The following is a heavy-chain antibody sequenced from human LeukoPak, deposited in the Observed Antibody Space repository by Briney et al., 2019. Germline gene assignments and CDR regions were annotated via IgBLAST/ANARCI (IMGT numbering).Heavy chain of an antibody. Sequence: SGGSLRLSCAASGFTFSSYSMNWARQAPGKGLEWVSYISSSSSTIYYADSVKGRFTISRDNAKNSLYLQMNSLRAEDTAVYYCARGQQLADYWGQGTLVTVSS. CDR1: GFTFSSYS. D-gene: IGHD6-13*01. V-gene: IGHV3-48*04. CDR2: ISSSSSTI. J-gene: IGHJ4*02. CDR3: ARGQQLADY.